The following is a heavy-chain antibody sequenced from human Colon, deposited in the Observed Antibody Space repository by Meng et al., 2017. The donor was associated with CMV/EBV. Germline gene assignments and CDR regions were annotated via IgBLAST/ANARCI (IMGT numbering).Heavy chain of an antibody. CDR3: ARGRNGWLLPLDS. CDR1: GGSFNAYY. J-gene: IGHJ4*02. D-gene: IGHD3-3*01. CDR2: LNHSGST. V-gene: IGHV4-34*01. Sequence: QVQRQQLGAGLLKPSETLCLTCAISGGSFNAYYLTWIRQSPGKGLEWIGELNHSGSTNYNPSLKSRVTISIDTSKRHFSLRLTSVTAADTAVYYCARGRNGWLLPLDSWGQGTLVTVSS.